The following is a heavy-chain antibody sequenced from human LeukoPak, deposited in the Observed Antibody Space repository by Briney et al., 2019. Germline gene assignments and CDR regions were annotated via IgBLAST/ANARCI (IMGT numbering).Heavy chain of an antibody. V-gene: IGHV1-46*03. CDR2: INPSGGST. J-gene: IGHJ4*02. CDR3: ARVDCSSGRCYTLDFDY. CDR1: GSTFTSYY. D-gene: IGHD2-2*02. Sequence: ASVKLSCEASGSTFTSYYMHMVRESPGQGRVWRRIINPSGGSTRYTPKFQGRVNVPRHTTTSTVYRALRSLRPGDTAVHYCARVDCSSGRCYTLDFDYWGQGPLVTVSS.